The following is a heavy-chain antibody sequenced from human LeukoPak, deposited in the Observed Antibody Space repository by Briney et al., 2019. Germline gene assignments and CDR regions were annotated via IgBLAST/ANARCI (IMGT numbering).Heavy chain of an antibody. V-gene: IGHV1-18*01. J-gene: IGHJ4*02. CDR1: GYTFTSYG. CDR3: ARDWHSRDSYNKPFDY. CDR2: ISAYNGNT. Sequence: ASVKVSCKASGYTFTSYGISWVRQAPGQGLEWMGWISAYNGNTNYAQKLQGRVTMTTDTSTSTAYMELRSLRSDDTAVYYCARDWHSRDSYNKPFDYWGQGTLVTVSS. D-gene: IGHD5-24*01.